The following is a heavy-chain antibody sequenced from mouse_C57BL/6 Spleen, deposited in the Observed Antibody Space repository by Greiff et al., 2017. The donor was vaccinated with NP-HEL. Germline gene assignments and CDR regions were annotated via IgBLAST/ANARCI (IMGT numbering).Heavy chain of an antibody. V-gene: IGHV14-4*01. Sequence: EVQLQQSGAELVRPGASVKLSCTASGFNIKDDYMHWVKQRPEQGLEWIGWIDPENGDTEYASKFQGKATITADTSSNTAYLQLSSLTSEDTAVYYGTTDYDYDRLFSWFAYWGQGTLVTVSA. J-gene: IGHJ3*01. D-gene: IGHD2-4*01. CDR1: GFNIKDDY. CDR3: TTDYDYDRLFSWFAY. CDR2: IDPENGDT.